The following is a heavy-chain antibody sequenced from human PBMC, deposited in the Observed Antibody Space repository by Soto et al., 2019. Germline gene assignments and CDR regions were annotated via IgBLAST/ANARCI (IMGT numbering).Heavy chain of an antibody. CDR2: INSSGSST. Sequence: GSLRLSCAASGFTFSSYWVHWVRQAPGKGLVWVSAINSSGSSTNYADSVKGRFTISRDNSKNTLYLQMNSLRAEDTAVYYCAKGLAYCGGDCYPAEYFQHWGQGTLVTVSS. J-gene: IGHJ1*01. CDR3: AKGLAYCGGDCYPAEYFQH. D-gene: IGHD2-21*01. CDR1: GFTFSSYW. V-gene: IGHV3-74*01.